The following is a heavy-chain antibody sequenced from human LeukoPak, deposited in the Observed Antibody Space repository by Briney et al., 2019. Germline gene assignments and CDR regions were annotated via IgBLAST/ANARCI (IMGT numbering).Heavy chain of an antibody. CDR1: GFTFSSYG. V-gene: IGHV3-53*01. D-gene: IGHD3-22*01. J-gene: IGHJ4*02. CDR2: IYSGGTT. CDR3: ARSSERKYYFDY. Sequence: PGGSLRLSCEASGFTFSSYGMHWVRQAPGKGLEWVSLIYSGGTTYYADSVKGRFTISRDNSKNTLYLQMNSLRAEDTAVYYCARSSERKYYFDYWGQGTLVTVSS.